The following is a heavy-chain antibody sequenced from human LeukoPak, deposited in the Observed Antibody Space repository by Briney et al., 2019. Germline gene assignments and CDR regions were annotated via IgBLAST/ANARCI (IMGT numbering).Heavy chain of an antibody. J-gene: IGHJ3*02. CDR2: ISSSGTYI. CDR1: GFTFSSYT. V-gene: IGHV3-21*01. Sequence: GESLKLSCAASGFTFSSYTMNWVRQAPGKGLEWVSSISSSGTYIYYADSLKGRFTISRDNAKNSLYLQMDSLRAEDTAVYYCARPMDTNTLYDGFDIWGQGTAVTVSS. CDR3: ARPMDTNTLYDGFDI. D-gene: IGHD5-18*01.